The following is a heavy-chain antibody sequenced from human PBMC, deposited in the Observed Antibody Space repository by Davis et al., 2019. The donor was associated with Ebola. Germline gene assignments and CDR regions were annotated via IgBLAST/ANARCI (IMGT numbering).Heavy chain of an antibody. CDR1: GFTVRNTH. CDR3: ARDLGNWIPGY. Sequence: GGSLRLSCDASGFTVRNTHMSWVRQAPGKGLEWVANIKQDGSEKYYVDSVKGRFTISRDNAKNSLYLQMNSLRAEDTAVYYCARDLGNWIPGYWGQGTLVTVSS. V-gene: IGHV3-7*01. D-gene: IGHD1-20*01. CDR2: IKQDGSEK. J-gene: IGHJ4*02.